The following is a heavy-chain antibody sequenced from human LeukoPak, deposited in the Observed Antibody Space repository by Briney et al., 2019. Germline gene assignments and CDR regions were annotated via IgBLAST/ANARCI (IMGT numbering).Heavy chain of an antibody. CDR1: GFTVSSNY. D-gene: IGHD3-10*01. V-gene: IGHV3-53*01. Sequence: GGSLRLSCAASGFTVSSNYMSWVRQAPGEGLEWVSVIYSGGSTYYADSVKGRFTISRDNSKNTLYLQMNSLRAEDTAVYFCARVRLWFGESTWGPGTLVTVSS. CDR2: IYSGGST. CDR3: ARVRLWFGEST. J-gene: IGHJ5*02.